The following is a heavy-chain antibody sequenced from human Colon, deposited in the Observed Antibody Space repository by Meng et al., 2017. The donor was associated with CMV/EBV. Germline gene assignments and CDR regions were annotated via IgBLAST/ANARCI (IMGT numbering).Heavy chain of an antibody. CDR2: ITSGSNYI. CDR1: GFPFSAYG. Sequence: GESLKISCAASGFPFSAYGMHWFRQAAGKGLEWVSSITSGSNYIDYADSVKGRFIISRENVNNSVYLQMTSLRVDDTAVYFCARDRIGGGESGRPRPNWFDPRGQGTLVTVSS. J-gene: IGHJ5*02. V-gene: IGHV3-21*01. D-gene: IGHD3-10*01. CDR3: ARDRIGGGESGRPRPNWFDP.